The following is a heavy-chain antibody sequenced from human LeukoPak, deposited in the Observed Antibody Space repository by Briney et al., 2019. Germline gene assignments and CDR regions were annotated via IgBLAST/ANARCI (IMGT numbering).Heavy chain of an antibody. J-gene: IGHJ4*02. CDR3: VRHRNWNYDY. V-gene: IGHV5-51*01. Sequence: PGESLKISCKGSGDSFTTYWIGWVRQMPGKGLEWMGIIYLGDSDTRYSPSSQGQVTISAGKSINTAYLQWSSLKASDTAMYYCVRHRNWNYDYWGQGTLVTVSS. D-gene: IGHD1-1*01. CDR1: GDSFTTYW. CDR2: IYLGDSDT.